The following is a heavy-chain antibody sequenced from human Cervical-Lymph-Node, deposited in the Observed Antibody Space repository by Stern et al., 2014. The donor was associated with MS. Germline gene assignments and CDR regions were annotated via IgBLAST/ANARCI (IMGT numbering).Heavy chain of an antibody. Sequence: QITLKESGPTLVKPTQTLTLTCTFSGFSLSTTGMGVGWIRQPPGEALEWLALIFWDDDKRYSPSLTSRLTITKDTSKNQVVLTLTNMDPVDTATYYCAHSRHFYDSSVSLTHEYFQVWGQGTLVTVTS. CDR1: GFSLSTTGMG. CDR3: AHSRHFYDSSVSLTHEYFQV. J-gene: IGHJ1*01. V-gene: IGHV2-5*02. D-gene: IGHD3-22*01. CDR2: IFWDDDK.